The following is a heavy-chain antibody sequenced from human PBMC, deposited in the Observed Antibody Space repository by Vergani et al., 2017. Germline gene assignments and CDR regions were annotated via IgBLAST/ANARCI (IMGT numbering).Heavy chain of an antibody. D-gene: IGHD6-6*01. CDR1: GGSFSGYY. Sequence: QVQLQQWGAGLLKPSETLSLTCAVYGGSFSGYYWSWIRQPPGKGLEWIGEINHSGSTNYNPSLKSRVTISVDTSKNQFSLKLSSVTAADTAVYYCARGRGIAARRADYWGQGTLVTGSS. J-gene: IGHJ4*02. CDR3: ARGRGIAARRADY. CDR2: INHSGST. V-gene: IGHV4-34*01.